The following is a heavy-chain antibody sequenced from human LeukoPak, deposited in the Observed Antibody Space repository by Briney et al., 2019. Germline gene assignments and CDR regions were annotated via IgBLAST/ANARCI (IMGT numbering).Heavy chain of an antibody. J-gene: IGHJ3*02. CDR1: GGTFSSYA. Sequence: SVKVSCKASGGTFSSYAISWVRQAPGQGLEWMGGIIPIFGTANYAQKFQGRVTITTDESTSTAYMELSSLRSEDTAVYYCASRVLVGGNPGDNAFDIWGQGTIVTVSS. V-gene: IGHV1-69*05. D-gene: IGHD4-23*01. CDR2: IIPIFGTA. CDR3: ASRVLVGGNPGDNAFDI.